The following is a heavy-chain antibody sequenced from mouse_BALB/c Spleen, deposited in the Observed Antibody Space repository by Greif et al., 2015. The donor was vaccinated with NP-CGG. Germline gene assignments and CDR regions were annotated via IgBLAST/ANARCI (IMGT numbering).Heavy chain of an antibody. J-gene: IGHJ4*01. CDR2: ISSGSSTI. Sequence: DVQLVESGGGLVQPGGSRKLSCAASGFTFSSFGMHWVRQAPEKGLEWVAYISSGSSTIYYADTVKGRFTISRDNPKNTLFLQMTSLRSEDTAMYYCARWGTTVVATRAMDYWGQGTSVTVSS. V-gene: IGHV5-17*02. D-gene: IGHD1-1*01. CDR3: ARWGTTVVATRAMDY. CDR1: GFTFSSFG.